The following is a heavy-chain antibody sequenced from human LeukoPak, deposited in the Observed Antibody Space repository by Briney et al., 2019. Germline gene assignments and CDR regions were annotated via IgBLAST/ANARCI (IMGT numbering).Heavy chain of an antibody. D-gene: IGHD3-22*01. CDR2: ISAYNGNT. CDR1: GYTFTSYG. J-gene: IGHJ4*02. V-gene: IGHV1-18*01. CDR3: ARLDSSGYGWDYFDY. Sequence: ASVKVSCKASGYTFTSYGISWVRQAPGQGLEWMGWISAYNGNTNYAQKLQGRVTMTTDTSTSTAYMELRSLRSDDTAVYYCARLDSSGYGWDYFDYWGQGTLVTVSS.